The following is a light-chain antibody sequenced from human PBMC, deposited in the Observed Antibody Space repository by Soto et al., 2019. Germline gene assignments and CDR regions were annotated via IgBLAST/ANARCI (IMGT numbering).Light chain of an antibody. J-gene: IGKJ5*01. CDR1: QSISSK. CDR3: QQYNIWSSIT. CDR2: GAS. V-gene: IGKV3-15*01. Sequence: EIVMMQSPATLSVSPGERATLSCRASQSISSKVGWYQQKPGQAPRLLIYGASTRATGVPPRFSGSGSGTDFTLTISSLQSEDFAVYYCQQYNIWSSITFGQGTRLEIK.